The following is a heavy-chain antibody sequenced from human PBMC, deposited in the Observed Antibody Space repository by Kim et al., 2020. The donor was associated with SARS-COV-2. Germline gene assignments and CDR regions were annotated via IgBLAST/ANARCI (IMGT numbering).Heavy chain of an antibody. D-gene: IGHD3-10*01. CDR1: GGTFSSYA. CDR2: IIPIFGTA. J-gene: IGHJ5*02. V-gene: IGHV1-69*13. CDR3: ARMGLLYRGWFDP. Sequence: SVKVSCKASGGTFSSYAISWVRQAPGQGLEWMGGIIPIFGTANYAQKFQGRVTITADESTSTAYMELSSLRSEDTAVYYCARMGLLYRGWFDPWGQGTLVTVSS.